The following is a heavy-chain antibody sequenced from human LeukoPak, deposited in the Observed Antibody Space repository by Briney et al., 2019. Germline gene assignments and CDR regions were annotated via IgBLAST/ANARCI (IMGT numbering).Heavy chain of an antibody. J-gene: IGHJ4*01. CDR1: GFTFSNYA. CDR3: AKDQGSGHGAYTWGTFDF. D-gene: IGHD4/OR15-4a*01. V-gene: IGHV3-23*01. CDR2: INGRGDNT. Sequence: GSLRLSCTTSGFTFSNYAMSWVRQAPGKGLEWVSGINGRGDNTVYADAVKGRFTISRDNFKSTLYLQMNSLRVEDTAGYYCAKDQGSGHGAYTWGTFDFWGLETLVTVSS.